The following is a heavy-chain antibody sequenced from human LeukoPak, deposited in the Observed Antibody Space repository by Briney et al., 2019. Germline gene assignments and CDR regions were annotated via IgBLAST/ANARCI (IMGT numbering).Heavy chain of an antibody. D-gene: IGHD6-13*01. Sequence: PSETLSLTCAVYGGSFSGYYWSWIRQPPGKGLEWIGEINHSGSTSYNPSLKSRGTISVDTSKNQFSLKLSSVTAADTAVYYCARGSGIAAAGTHDYWGQGTLVTVSS. CDR1: GGSFSGYY. CDR3: ARGSGIAAAGTHDY. CDR2: INHSGST. V-gene: IGHV4-34*01. J-gene: IGHJ4*02.